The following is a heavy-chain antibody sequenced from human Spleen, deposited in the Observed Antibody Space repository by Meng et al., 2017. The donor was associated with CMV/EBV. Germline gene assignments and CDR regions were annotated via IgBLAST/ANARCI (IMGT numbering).Heavy chain of an antibody. D-gene: IGHD3-10*02. CDR1: GGSISSSSYY. V-gene: IGHV4-39*07. CDR3: AREPSVRGVIMIR. Sequence: ESLKISCTVSGGSISSSSYYWGWIRQPPGKGLEWIGSIYYSGSTYYNPSLKSRVTISVDTSKNQFSLKLSSVTAADTAVYYCAREPSVRGVIMIRWGQGTLVTVSS. J-gene: IGHJ4*02. CDR2: IYYSGST.